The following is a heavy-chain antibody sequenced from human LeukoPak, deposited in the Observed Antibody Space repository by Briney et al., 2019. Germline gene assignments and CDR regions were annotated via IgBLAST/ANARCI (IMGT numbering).Heavy chain of an antibody. CDR1: GFTVSSNY. V-gene: IGHV3-53*01. D-gene: IGHD3-9*01. J-gene: IGHJ5*02. CDR2: IYSGGST. Sequence: GGSLRLSCAASGFTVSSNYMSWVRQAPGKGLEWVSVIYSGGSTYYADSVKGRFTISRDNSKNTLYLQMNSLRAEDTAVYYCAKVQLRYFDWLLGANWFDPWGQGTLVTVSS. CDR3: AKVQLRYFDWLLGANWFDP.